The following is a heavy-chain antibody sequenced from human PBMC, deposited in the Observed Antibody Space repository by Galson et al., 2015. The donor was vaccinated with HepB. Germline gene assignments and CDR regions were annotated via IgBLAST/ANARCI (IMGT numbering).Heavy chain of an antibody. V-gene: IGHV1-69*13. D-gene: IGHD6-19*01. CDR2: IIPIFGTA. CDR3: AREIPEPSSGWYYYYGMDV. J-gene: IGHJ6*02. CDR1: GGTFSSYA. Sequence: SVKVSCKASGGTFSSYAISWVRQAPGQGLEWMGGIIPIFGTANYAQKFQGRVTITADESTSTAYMELSSLRSEDTAVYYCAREIPEPSSGWYYYYGMDVWGQGTTVTVSS.